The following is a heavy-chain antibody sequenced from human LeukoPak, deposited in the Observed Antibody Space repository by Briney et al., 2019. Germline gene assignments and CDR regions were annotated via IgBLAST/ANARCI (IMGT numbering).Heavy chain of an antibody. CDR3: ARRFGDPTADAFDI. Sequence: GGSLRLSCAASGFTFSSYAMSWVRQAPGKGLEWVSAISASGGSTYYADSVKGRFTISRDNAKNSLYLQMNSLRAEDTAVYYCARRFGDPTADAFDIWGQGTMVTVSS. CDR2: ISASGGST. D-gene: IGHD3-16*01. J-gene: IGHJ3*02. V-gene: IGHV3-23*01. CDR1: GFTFSSYA.